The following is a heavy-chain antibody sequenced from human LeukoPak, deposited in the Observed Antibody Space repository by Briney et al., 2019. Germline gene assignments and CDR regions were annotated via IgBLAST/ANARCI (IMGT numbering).Heavy chain of an antibody. J-gene: IGHJ5*02. CDR1: GYTFTGYY. CDR3: AREGHYITGTTSDWFDP. Sequence: ASVKVSCKASGYTFTGYYMHWVRQAPGQGLEWMGWINPNSGGTNCAQKFQGRVTMTRDTSISTAYMELSRLRSDDTAVYYCAREGHYITGTTSDWFDPWGQGTLVTVSS. V-gene: IGHV1-2*02. D-gene: IGHD1-7*01. CDR2: INPNSGGT.